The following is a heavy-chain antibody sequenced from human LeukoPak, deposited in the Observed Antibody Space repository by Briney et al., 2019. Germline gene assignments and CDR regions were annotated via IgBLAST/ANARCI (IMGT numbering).Heavy chain of an antibody. CDR3: ARDPLYDILTYDPSPRGLDV. CDR2: ISGFNGNT. J-gene: IGHJ6*02. CDR1: GYTFTGCG. Sequence: SVKVSCKTSGYTFTGCGISWVRQAPGQGLEWMGWISGFNGNTNYAQSLHGRVTMTTDTSTSTGYMELRSLRSDDTAVYYCARDPLYDILTYDPSPRGLDVWGQGTTVTVSS. D-gene: IGHD3-9*01. V-gene: IGHV1-18*01.